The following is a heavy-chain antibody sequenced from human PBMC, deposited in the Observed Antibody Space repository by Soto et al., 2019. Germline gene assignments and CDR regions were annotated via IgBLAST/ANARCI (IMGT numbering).Heavy chain of an antibody. CDR2: ISSSSSTI. V-gene: IGHV3-48*01. Sequence: LRLSCAASGFTFSSYSMNWVRQAPGKGLEWVSYISSSSSTIYYADSVKGRFTISRDNAKNSLYLQMNSLRAEDTAVYYCARETYYYGSGSYYQDYWGQGTLVTVSS. D-gene: IGHD3-10*01. CDR1: GFTFSSYS. CDR3: ARETYYYGSGSYYQDY. J-gene: IGHJ4*02.